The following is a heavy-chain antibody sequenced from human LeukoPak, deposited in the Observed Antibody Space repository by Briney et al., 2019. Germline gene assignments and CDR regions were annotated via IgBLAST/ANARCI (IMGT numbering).Heavy chain of an antibody. V-gene: IGHV4-34*01. Sequence: SETLSLTCAVYGGSFSGYYWSWIRQPPGKGLEWIGEINHSGSTNYNPSLKSRVTISVDTSKNQFSLKLSSVTAADTAVYYCARVSSGKYYDFWSGRRKNNWFDPWGQGTLVTVSS. CDR1: GGSFSGYY. J-gene: IGHJ5*02. CDR2: INHSGST. CDR3: ARVSSGKYYDFWSGRRKNNWFDP. D-gene: IGHD3-3*01.